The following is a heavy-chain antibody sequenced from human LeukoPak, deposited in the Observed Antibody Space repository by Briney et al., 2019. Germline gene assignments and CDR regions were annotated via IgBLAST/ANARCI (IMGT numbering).Heavy chain of an antibody. CDR1: GYTFTGNY. D-gene: IGHD5-18*01. CDR3: ARGYSSLDY. Sequence: ASVKVSCKASGYTFTGNYMHWVRQAPGQGLEWMGWIDLNSGGTNYAQNFQGRVTMTRDTSISTAYMELNRLRSDDTAVYYCARGYSSLDYWGQGTLVTVSS. CDR2: IDLNSGGT. V-gene: IGHV1-2*02. J-gene: IGHJ4*02.